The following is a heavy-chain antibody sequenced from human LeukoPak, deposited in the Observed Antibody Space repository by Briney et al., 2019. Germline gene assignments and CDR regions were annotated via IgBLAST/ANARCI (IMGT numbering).Heavy chain of an antibody. CDR2: INPNSGGT. J-gene: IGHJ4*02. V-gene: IGHV1-2*02. D-gene: IGHD3-22*01. CDR1: GGTFSSYA. Sequence: ASVKVSCKASGGTFSSYAISWVRQAPGQGLEWMGWINPNSGGTNYAQKFQGRVTMTRDTSISTAYMELSRLRSDDTAVYYCARGDDYYDSTVGLDYWGQGTLVTVSS. CDR3: ARGDDYYDSTVGLDY.